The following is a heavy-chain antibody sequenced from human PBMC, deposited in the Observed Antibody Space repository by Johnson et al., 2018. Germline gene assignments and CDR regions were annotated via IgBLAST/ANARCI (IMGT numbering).Heavy chain of an antibody. D-gene: IGHD1-26*01. J-gene: IGHJ3*02. CDR3: ARKIVDNNPKYAFDI. Sequence: VQLVQSGGGLVKPGGSLRLSCAASGFTFSSYSMNWVRQAPGKGLEWVSSISSSSSYIYYADSVKGRFTISRDNAKNSLYLQMNSLRGEDTAVYYCARKIVDNNPKYAFDIWGQWTMVTVSS. CDR2: ISSSSSYI. CDR1: GFTFSSYS. V-gene: IGHV3-21*01.